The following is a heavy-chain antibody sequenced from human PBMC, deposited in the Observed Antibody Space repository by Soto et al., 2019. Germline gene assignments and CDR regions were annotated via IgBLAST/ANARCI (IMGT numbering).Heavy chain of an antibody. Sequence: EVQLLQSGGGLVQPGGSLRLSCVASGFTFSSYAMNWVRQAPGKGPEWVSSISAAGGSAYYGDSVKGRFTISRDNSKNTLYLQMDSLRADDTAVYYCARDRGYSGYDREVFDFWGQGTLVTVSS. CDR1: GFTFSSYA. CDR3: ARDRGYSGYDREVFDF. D-gene: IGHD5-12*01. V-gene: IGHV3-23*01. J-gene: IGHJ4*02. CDR2: ISAAGGSA.